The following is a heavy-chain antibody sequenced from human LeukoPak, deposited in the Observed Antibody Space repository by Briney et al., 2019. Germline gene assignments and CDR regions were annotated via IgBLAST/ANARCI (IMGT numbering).Heavy chain of an antibody. Sequence: GGSLRLSCAASAFTFSSYGMHWVRQAPGKGLEWVAFNRYDGSNKYYADSVKGRFTISRDNSKNTLYLQLNSLRADDTAVYYCAKEIWPTVTIPGRTYFDYWGQGTLVTVSS. CDR1: AFTFSSYG. CDR3: AKEIWPTVTIPGRTYFDY. V-gene: IGHV3-30*02. J-gene: IGHJ4*02. D-gene: IGHD4-17*01. CDR2: NRYDGSNK.